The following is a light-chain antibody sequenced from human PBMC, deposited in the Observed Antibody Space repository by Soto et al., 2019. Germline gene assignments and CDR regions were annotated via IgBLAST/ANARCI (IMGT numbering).Light chain of an antibody. V-gene: IGLV1-47*01. CDR3: ATWDDSLSGVV. CDR2: RND. Sequence: QLVLTQPPSASGTPGQGVTISCSGSSSNIEFNYVYWYQYLPGTAPKLLIYRNDQRPSGVPDRFYGSKSGATASLAISGLRSEDEAEYSCATWDDSLSGVVFGGGTKLTVL. CDR1: SSNIEFNY. J-gene: IGLJ3*02.